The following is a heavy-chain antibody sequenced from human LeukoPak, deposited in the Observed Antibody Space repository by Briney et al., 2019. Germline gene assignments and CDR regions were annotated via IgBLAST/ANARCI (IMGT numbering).Heavy chain of an antibody. CDR1: GLTFSSYA. J-gene: IGHJ4*02. CDR2: ISGSGGST. CDR3: AKDPIFSGSYGVFDY. V-gene: IGHV3-23*01. D-gene: IGHD1-26*01. Sequence: GGSLRLSCAASGLTFSSYAMSWVRQAPGKGLEWVSAISGSGGSTYYADSAEGRFTISRDNSKNTLYLQMNSLRAGDTAVYYCAKDPIFSGSYGVFDYWGLGTLVTVSS.